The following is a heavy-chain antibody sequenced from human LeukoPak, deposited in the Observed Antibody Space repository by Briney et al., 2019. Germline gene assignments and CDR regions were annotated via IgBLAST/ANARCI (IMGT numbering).Heavy chain of an antibody. V-gene: IGHV4-61*05. Sequence: SETLSLTCTVSGGSISSSSYYWGWIRQPPGKGLEWIGYISYSGSTNYNPSLKSRVTISVDTSKNQFSLKLSSVTAADTAVYYCARALVGITIFGVVIRGPSNWFDPWGQGTLVTVSS. CDR3: ARALVGITIFGVVIRGPSNWFDP. D-gene: IGHD3-3*01. CDR1: GGSISSSSYY. J-gene: IGHJ5*02. CDR2: ISYSGST.